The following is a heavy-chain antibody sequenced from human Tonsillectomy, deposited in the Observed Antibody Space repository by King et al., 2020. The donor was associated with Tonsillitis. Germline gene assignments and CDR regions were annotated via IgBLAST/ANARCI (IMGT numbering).Heavy chain of an antibody. D-gene: IGHD3-3*01. CDR1: VGSISSGDHY. V-gene: IGHV4-31*03. Sequence: QLQESGPGLVKPSQTLSLTCTVSVGSISSGDHYWNWIRQHPGKGLERVGYIYYSGSTRHSPSLKSRGTISVDTSANQFSLNLSSVTAADTAVYYCARVRSYEYYFDYWGQGTLVTVSS. CDR2: IYYSGST. CDR3: ARVRSYEYYFDY. J-gene: IGHJ4*02.